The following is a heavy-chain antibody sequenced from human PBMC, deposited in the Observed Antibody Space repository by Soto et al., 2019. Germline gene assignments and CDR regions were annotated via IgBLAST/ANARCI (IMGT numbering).Heavy chain of an antibody. D-gene: IGHD6-19*01. CDR1: GFTFDDYA. CDR3: AKYTTRIAVAGDFDY. Sequence: EVQLVESGGGLVQPGRSLRLSCAASGFTFDDYAMHWVRQAPGKGLEWVSGISWNSGSIGYADSVKGRFTISRDNAKNSLYLQMNSLRAEDTALYYCAKYTTRIAVAGDFDYWGQGTLVTVSS. CDR2: ISWNSGSI. J-gene: IGHJ4*02. V-gene: IGHV3-9*01.